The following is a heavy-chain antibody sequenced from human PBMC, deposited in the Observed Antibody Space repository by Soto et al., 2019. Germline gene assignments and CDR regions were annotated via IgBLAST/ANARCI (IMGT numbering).Heavy chain of an antibody. D-gene: IGHD3-3*01. CDR2: IYYSGST. CDR1: GGSISSGGYY. Sequence: PSETLSLTCTVSGGSISSGGYYWSWIRQHPGKGLEWIGYIYYSGSTYYNPSLKSRVTISVDTSKNQFSLKLSSVTAADTAVYYCARGQLDSYYDFWSGYYRYYYYGMDVWGQGTTVTVS. CDR3: ARGQLDSYYDFWSGYYRYYYYGMDV. J-gene: IGHJ6*02. V-gene: IGHV4-31*03.